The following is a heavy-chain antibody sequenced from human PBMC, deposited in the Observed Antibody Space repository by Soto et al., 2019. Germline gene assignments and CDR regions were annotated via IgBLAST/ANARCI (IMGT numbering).Heavy chain of an antibody. CDR3: ARVMTTFGVVSKGPDH. CDR2: ISTYNGDT. Sequence: QVQLAQSGAEVKKAGASVRVSCKASGYPFTTYGISWVRQAPGQGLEWMGWISTYNGDTEYPQSLQGRIAMTRDTSTGTAYMELRSLRSDDTAVYYCARVMTTFGVVSKGPDHWGQGTLVTVS. D-gene: IGHD3-3*01. CDR1: GYPFTTYG. J-gene: IGHJ4*02. V-gene: IGHV1-18*04.